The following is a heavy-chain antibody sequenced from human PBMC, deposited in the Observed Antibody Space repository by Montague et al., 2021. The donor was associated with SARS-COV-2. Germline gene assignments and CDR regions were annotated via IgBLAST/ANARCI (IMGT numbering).Heavy chain of an antibody. D-gene: IGHD3-10*01. CDR2: IYTSGST. Sequence: TLSLTCTVSGGSISSDSYYWSWIRLPAGKGLEWIGRIYTSGSTNYNPSLKSRVTISVDTSKNQFSLKLSSVTAADTAVYYCARDLAPYYGSGSYYNPIDAFDIWGQGTMVTVSS. J-gene: IGHJ3*02. V-gene: IGHV4-61*02. CDR3: ARDLAPYYGSGSYYNPIDAFDI. CDR1: GGSISSDSYY.